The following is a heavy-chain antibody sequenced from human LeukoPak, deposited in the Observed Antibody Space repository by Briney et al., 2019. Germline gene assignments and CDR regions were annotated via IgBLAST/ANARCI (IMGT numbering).Heavy chain of an antibody. Sequence: SETLSLTCTVSGASVSSASYWTWIRQPPGKGVEWIAHIYNGVNTNYNPSLKSRVTISVDTSKNQFSLKLSSVTAADTAVYYCAGSRDGYKYDYWGQGTLVTVSS. D-gene: IGHD5-24*01. CDR1: GASVSSASY. V-gene: IGHV4-61*01. CDR3: AGSRDGYKYDY. CDR2: IYNGVNT. J-gene: IGHJ4*02.